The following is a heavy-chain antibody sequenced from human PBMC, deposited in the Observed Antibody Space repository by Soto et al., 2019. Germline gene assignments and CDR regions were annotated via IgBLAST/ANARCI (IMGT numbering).Heavy chain of an antibody. CDR3: AREVSRNRDY. CDR1: GGSFSGYY. Sequence: QVQLQQWGAGLLKPSETLSLTCAVYGGSFSGYYWSWIRQPPGKGLEWIGEINHSGSTNYNPSLKSRVTISVDTSKNQFSLKLSSVTAADTAVYYCAREVSRNRDYWGQGTLVTVSS. D-gene: IGHD1-1*01. V-gene: IGHV4-34*01. J-gene: IGHJ4*02. CDR2: INHSGST.